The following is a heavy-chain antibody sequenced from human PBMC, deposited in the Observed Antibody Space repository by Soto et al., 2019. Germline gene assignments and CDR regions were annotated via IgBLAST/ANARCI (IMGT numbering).Heavy chain of an antibody. CDR3: ARYRYPGIAVAGSFVDY. D-gene: IGHD6-19*01. V-gene: IGHV3-33*01. CDR2: IWYDGSDE. J-gene: IGHJ4*02. CDR1: GFTFSNFG. Sequence: PGGSLRLSCAASGFTFSNFGMHWVRQAPGKGLEWVAIIWYDGSDEYYADSVKGRFTISRDNSKNTLYLQMNSLRAEDTAVYYCARYRYPGIAVAGSFVDYWGQGTLVTVSS.